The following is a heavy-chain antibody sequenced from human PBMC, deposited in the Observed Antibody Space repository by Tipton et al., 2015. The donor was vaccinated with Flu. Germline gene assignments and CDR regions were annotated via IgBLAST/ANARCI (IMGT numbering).Heavy chain of an antibody. D-gene: IGHD5/OR15-5a*01. CDR3: ATSTVSTISYGLDV. CDR1: GFSVTPKF. Sequence: SLRLSCEASGFSVTPKFMSWVRQAPGKGLEWVSLIYSGGGTYYADSVKGRFTIFRDNSKDTVFLQMSSLRAEDTAVYYCATSTVSTISYGLDVWGQGTTVTVSS. V-gene: IGHV3-53*01. CDR2: IYSGGGT. J-gene: IGHJ6*02.